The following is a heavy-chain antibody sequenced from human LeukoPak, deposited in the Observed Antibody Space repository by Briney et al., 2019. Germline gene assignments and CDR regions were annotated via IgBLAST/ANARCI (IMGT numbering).Heavy chain of an antibody. J-gene: IGHJ4*02. Sequence: SETLSLTCTVSGGSISGYYWSWIRQPPGKGLQFIGYIHYTGSTNHNPSLESRVTLSVDTSKNQFSLKLRSVTAADTAVYYCARLSKDTVVLPAAMAHYFDYWGQGTLVTVSS. CDR1: GGSISGYY. V-gene: IGHV4-59*08. D-gene: IGHD2-2*01. CDR3: ARLSKDTVVLPAAMAHYFDY. CDR2: IHYTGST.